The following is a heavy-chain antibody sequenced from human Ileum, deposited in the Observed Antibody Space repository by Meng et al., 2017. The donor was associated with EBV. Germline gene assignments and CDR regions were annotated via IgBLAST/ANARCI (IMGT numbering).Heavy chain of an antibody. J-gene: IGHJ4*02. CDR3: ARRGYSSGWYAYDY. Sequence: LQLQESGPGLVKPSEPLSLTCTVSGGSISSSDYYWGWIRQPPGKGLEWIGSLYFSGSTYSNPSLESRVTISVDTSNNQFSLKLSSVTAADTAVYYCARRGYSSGWYAYDYWGQGTLVTVSS. CDR1: GGSISSSDYY. V-gene: IGHV4-39*01. CDR2: LYFSGST. D-gene: IGHD6-19*01.